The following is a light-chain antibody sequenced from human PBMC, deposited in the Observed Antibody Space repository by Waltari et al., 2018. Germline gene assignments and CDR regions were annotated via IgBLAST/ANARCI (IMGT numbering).Light chain of an antibody. V-gene: IGKV3-20*01. CDR3: QKYGTLPAT. CDR2: DAS. CDR1: QSVSRT. J-gene: IGKJ1*01. Sequence: EIVLTQSPGTLSLSPGARATLSCRASQSVSRTLAWYQQKPGQAPRLLIYDASNRATGIPDRFSGSGSGTDFSLTISRLEPEDFAVYYCQKYGTLPATFGQGTKVEIK.